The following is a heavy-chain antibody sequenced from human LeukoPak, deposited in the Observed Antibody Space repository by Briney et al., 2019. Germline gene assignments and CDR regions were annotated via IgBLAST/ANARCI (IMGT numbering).Heavy chain of an antibody. CDR1: GGTFSSYA. CDR2: IIPIFGTA. J-gene: IGHJ5*02. V-gene: IGHV1-69*06. D-gene: IGHD6-19*01. Sequence: ASVKVSCKASGGTFSSYAISWVRQAPGQGLEWMGGIIPIFGTANYAQKFQDRVTITADKSTSTAYMELSSLRSEDTAVYYCARAFSKNIAVANWFDPWGQGTLVTVSS. CDR3: ARAFSKNIAVANWFDP.